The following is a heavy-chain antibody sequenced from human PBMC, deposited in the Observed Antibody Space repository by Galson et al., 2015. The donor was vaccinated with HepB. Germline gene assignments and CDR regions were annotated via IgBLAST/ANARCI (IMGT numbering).Heavy chain of an antibody. D-gene: IGHD1-1*01. CDR2: INAGNGNT. V-gene: IGHV1-3*01. Sequence: SVKVSCKASGYTFTSYAMNWVRQAPGQRLEWMGWINAGNGNTKYSQKFQGRVTITRDTSASTAYMELSSLRSEDTAVYYCARAGRLTRLERVGQVWFDPWGQGTLVTVSS. J-gene: IGHJ5*02. CDR1: GYTFTSYA. CDR3: ARAGRLTRLERVGQVWFDP.